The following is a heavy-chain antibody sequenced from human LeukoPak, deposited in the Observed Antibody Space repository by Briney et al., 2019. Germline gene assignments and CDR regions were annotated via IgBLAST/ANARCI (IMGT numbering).Heavy chain of an antibody. V-gene: IGHV1-2*02. J-gene: IGHJ4*02. Sequence: ASVKVSCKASGYTFTSYDINWVRQATGQGLEWMGWINPNSGDTIYALKFQGRVTMTRDTSISTAYMELSRLRSDDTAVYYCARELAVAGKRALGYWGQGTLVTVSS. CDR3: ARELAVAGKRALGY. CDR2: INPNSGDT. CDR1: GYTFTSYD. D-gene: IGHD6-19*01.